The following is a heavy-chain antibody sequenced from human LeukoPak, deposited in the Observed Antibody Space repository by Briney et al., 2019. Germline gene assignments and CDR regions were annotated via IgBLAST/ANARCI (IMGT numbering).Heavy chain of an antibody. CDR1: GFTFSSYA. CDR2: ISYDGSNK. CDR3: TRVLAGRSGLMDV. D-gene: IGHD2-8*02. J-gene: IGHJ6*02. V-gene: IGHV3-30-3*01. Sequence: GGSLRLSCAASGFTFSSYAMHWVRKAPGKGLEWVAVISYDGSNKYYADSAEGRFTISRDNAKNTLYLQMNGLRDEDAAVYYCTRVLAGRSGLMDVWGRGTAITVSS.